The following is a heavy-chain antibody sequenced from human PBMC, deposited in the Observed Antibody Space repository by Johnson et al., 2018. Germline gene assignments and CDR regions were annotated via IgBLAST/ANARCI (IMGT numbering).Heavy chain of an antibody. CDR1: GFTFSTYG. V-gene: IGHV3-30*03. J-gene: IGHJ6*02. D-gene: IGHD3-10*01. Sequence: QVQLVQSGGGVVQXGKSLRLXCAASGFTFSTYGMHWARQAPGKGLAWVAVISYDGRTKYYADSLKGRFTISRDKSKNTRYLQMNSLRAEDTAVYYCARSRGLWFGEPSYGMDVWGQGTTVTVAS. CDR2: ISYDGRTK. CDR3: ARSRGLWFGEPSYGMDV.